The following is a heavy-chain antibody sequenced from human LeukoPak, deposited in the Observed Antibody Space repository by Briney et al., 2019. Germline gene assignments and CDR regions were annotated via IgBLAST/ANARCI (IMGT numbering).Heavy chain of an antibody. V-gene: IGHV1-18*01. D-gene: IGHD3-10*01. Sequence: GASVKVSCKASGYTFTSYGISWVRQAPGQGLEWMGWISAYNGNTNYAQTLQGRVTMTTDTSTSTAYMELRSLRSDDTAVYYCARAPFGSGTHDTFDIWGQGTMVTVSS. CDR1: GYTFTSYG. J-gene: IGHJ3*02. CDR2: ISAYNGNT. CDR3: ARAPFGSGTHDTFDI.